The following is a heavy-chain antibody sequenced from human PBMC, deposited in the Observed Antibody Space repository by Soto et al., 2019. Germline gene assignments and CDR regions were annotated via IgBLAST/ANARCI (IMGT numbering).Heavy chain of an antibody. CDR3: ARARTGTTGYYGMDV. CDR1: GYTFTSYD. V-gene: IGHV1-8*01. CDR2: MNPNSGNT. D-gene: IGHD1-1*01. Sequence: PSVKVSCKASGYTFTSYDINWVRQATGQGLEWMGWMNPNSGNTGYAQKFQGRVTMTRNTSISTAYMELSSLRSEDTAVYYCARARTGTTGYYGMDVWGQGTTVTVSS. J-gene: IGHJ6*02.